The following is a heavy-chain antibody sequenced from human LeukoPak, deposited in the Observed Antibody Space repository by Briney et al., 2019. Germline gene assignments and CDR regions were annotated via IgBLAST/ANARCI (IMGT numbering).Heavy chain of an antibody. Sequence: SETLSLTCAVYGGSFSGYYWSWIRQPPGKGLEWIGEINHSGSTNYNPSPKSRVTISVDTSKNQFSLKLSSVTAADTAVYYCARLSSGWPYYFDHWGQGTLVTVSS. CDR1: GGSFSGYY. CDR3: ARLSSGWPYYFDH. CDR2: INHSGST. V-gene: IGHV4-34*01. D-gene: IGHD6-19*01. J-gene: IGHJ4*02.